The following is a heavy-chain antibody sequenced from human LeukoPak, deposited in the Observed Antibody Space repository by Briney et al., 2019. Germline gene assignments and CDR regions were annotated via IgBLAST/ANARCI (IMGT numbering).Heavy chain of an antibody. J-gene: IGHJ6*03. D-gene: IGHD2-2*01. CDR1: GYTFTGYY. V-gene: IGHV1-2*04. CDR3: ARGGDRDCSSTSCYYYYMDV. CDR2: INPNSGGT. Sequence: ASVKVSCKASGYTFTGYYMHWVRQAPGQGLEWMGWINPNSGGTNYAQKFQGWVTMTRDTSISTAYMELSRLRSDDTAVYYCARGGDRDCSSTSCYYYYMDVWGKGTTVTVSS.